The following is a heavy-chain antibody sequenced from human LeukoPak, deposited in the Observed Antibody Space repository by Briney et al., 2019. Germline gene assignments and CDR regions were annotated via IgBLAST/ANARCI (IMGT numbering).Heavy chain of an antibody. D-gene: IGHD3-16*01. CDR2: INSDGRST. J-gene: IGHJ1*01. CDR3: VRGGSTHFQH. V-gene: IGHV3-74*01. CDR1: GFTFSSYW. Sequence: GGSLRLSCAASGFTFSSYWMHWVRQAPGKGLVWVSRINSDGRSTSYADSVKGRFTISGDNAENTLYLQMNSLRAEDTAVYYCVRGGSTHFQHWGQGTQVTVSS.